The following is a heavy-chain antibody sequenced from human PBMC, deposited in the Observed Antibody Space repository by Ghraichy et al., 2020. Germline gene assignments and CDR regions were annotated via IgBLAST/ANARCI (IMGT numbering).Heavy chain of an antibody. CDR2: ISGSGGST. CDR3: AKVGARGHFIAAHFNWFDP. V-gene: IGHV3-23*01. CDR1: GFTFSSYA. J-gene: IGHJ5*02. D-gene: IGHD6-6*01. Sequence: GGSLRLSCAASGFTFSSYAMSWVRQAPGKGLEWVSAISGSGGSTYYADSVKGRFTISRDNSKNTLYLQMNSLRAEDTAVYYCAKVGARGHFIAAHFNWFDPWGQGTLVTVSS.